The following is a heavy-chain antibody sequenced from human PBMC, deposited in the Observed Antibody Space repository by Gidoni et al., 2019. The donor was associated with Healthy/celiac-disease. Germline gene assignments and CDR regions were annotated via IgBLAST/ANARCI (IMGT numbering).Heavy chain of an antibody. CDR2: ISYDGSNK. CDR3: ARPPRLGFTFDY. Sequence: QVQLVESGGGVVKPGRSLRLSCAASGFTFSSYAIHWVRQAPGKGLEWVAVISYDGSNKYYADSVKGRFTISRDNSKNTLYLQMNSLRAEDTAVYYCARPPRLGFTFDYWGQGTLVTVSS. CDR1: GFTFSSYA. V-gene: IGHV3-30-3*01. D-gene: IGHD4-17*01. J-gene: IGHJ4*02.